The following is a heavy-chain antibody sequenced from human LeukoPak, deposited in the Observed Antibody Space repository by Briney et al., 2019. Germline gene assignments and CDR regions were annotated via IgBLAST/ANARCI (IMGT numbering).Heavy chain of an antibody. D-gene: IGHD2-15*01. CDR3: AREWWYLDY. CDR2: IKEDGSDI. V-gene: IGHV3-7*05. J-gene: IGHJ4*02. CDR1: GFTFTTYS. Sequence: GGSLRLSCAASGFTFTTYSMTWVRQAPGRGLEWVARIKEDGSDIHYVDSVKGRFTISRDNAKNSVYLQMNSLRAEDTAVYYCAREWWYLDYWGQGNLLTVSS.